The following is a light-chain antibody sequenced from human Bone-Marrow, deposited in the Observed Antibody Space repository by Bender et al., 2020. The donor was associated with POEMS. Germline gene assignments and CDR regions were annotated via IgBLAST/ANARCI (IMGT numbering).Light chain of an antibody. CDR1: SSDIGGYNY. Sequence: QSALTQPPSASGSPGQSVTMSCTGTSSDIGGYNYVSWYQQHPGKAPKLMIYDVSNRPSGVSNRFSGSKSGNTASLTISGLQAEDEADYYCSSYTSSSTPVVFGGGTKLTVL. V-gene: IGLV2-14*01. CDR2: DVS. J-gene: IGLJ2*01. CDR3: SSYTSSSTPVV.